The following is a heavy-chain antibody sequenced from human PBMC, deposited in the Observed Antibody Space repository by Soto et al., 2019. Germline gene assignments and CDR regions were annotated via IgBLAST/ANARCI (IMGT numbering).Heavy chain of an antibody. V-gene: IGHV3-30-3*01. J-gene: IGHJ4*02. CDR1: GFTFSNYA. CDR2: VSYDGSKQ. D-gene: IGHD3-22*01. Sequence: QVQLVESGGGVVQPGRSLRVSCAASGFTFSNYAMHWVRQAPGKGLEWVAVVSYDGSKQFYADSVEGRFTISRDSSKSTLYLHMDNLRDEDTAVYYCARDRVYYYEKSGYYNFDYWGQGTLVTVSS. CDR3: ARDRVYYYEKSGYYNFDY.